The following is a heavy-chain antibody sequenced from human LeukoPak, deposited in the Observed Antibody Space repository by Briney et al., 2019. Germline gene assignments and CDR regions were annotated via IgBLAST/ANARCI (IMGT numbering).Heavy chain of an antibody. D-gene: IGHD3-10*01. CDR3: AKDLMRDRWFGES. Sequence: GGSLRLSCAASGFTFSRYSMNWVRQAPGKGLEWVSSISTSSSYIYYADSVKGRFTISRDTSRNTLYLHMNSLRLEDTAVYYCAKDLMRDRWFGESWGQGTLVTVSS. CDR2: ISTSSSYI. V-gene: IGHV3-21*01. CDR1: GFTFSRYS. J-gene: IGHJ5*02.